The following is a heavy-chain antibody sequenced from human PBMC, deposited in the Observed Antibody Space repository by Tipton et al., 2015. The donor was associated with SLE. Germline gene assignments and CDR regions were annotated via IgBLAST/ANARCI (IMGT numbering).Heavy chain of an antibody. CDR1: GYSISPYY. Sequence: TLSLTCTVSGYSISPYYWSWIRQPPGKGLEWIGYIYYTGSTNYNPSLKSRVSISGDPSKNQFSLRLTSVTAADTAVYYCVRDQVGVGDFDYWGQGALVTVSS. CDR3: VRDQVGVGDFDY. V-gene: IGHV4-59*01. J-gene: IGHJ4*02. CDR2: IYYTGST. D-gene: IGHD3-16*01.